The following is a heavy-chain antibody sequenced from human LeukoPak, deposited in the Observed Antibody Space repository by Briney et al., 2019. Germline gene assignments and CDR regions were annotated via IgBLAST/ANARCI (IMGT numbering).Heavy chain of an antibody. V-gene: IGHV4-34*01. CDR2: INHSGST. Sequence: PSETLSLTCAVYGGSFSGYYWGWIRQPPGKGLEWIGEINHSGSTNYNPSLKSRVTISVDTSKNQFSLKLSSVTAADTAVYYCARESSSNWFDPWGQGTLVTVSS. D-gene: IGHD6-13*01. CDR1: GGSFSGYY. CDR3: ARESSSNWFDP. J-gene: IGHJ5*02.